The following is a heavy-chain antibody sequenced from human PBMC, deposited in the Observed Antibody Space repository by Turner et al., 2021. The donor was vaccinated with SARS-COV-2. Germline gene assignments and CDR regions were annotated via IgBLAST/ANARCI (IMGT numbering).Heavy chain of an antibody. D-gene: IGHD2-15*01. CDR1: GVTLTTFC. CDR3: ARVGRPSSIDMWFDL. V-gene: IGHV3-7*01. J-gene: IGHJ5*02. Sequence: EVQLLESGGGLVQPGGSLRLSCAASGVTLTTFCMNWVRQAPGKGLEWVASIRDDGSDEKYVDSGKGRFTISRDNAKNSLYLQMNSLRAEDRAVYYCARVGRPSSIDMWFDLWGQGTLVTVSS. CDR2: IRDDGSDE.